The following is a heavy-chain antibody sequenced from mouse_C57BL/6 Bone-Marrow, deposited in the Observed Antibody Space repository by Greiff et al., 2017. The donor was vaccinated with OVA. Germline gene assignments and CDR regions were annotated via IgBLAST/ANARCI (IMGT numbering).Heavy chain of an antibody. CDR2: IDPSDSYT. J-gene: IGHJ3*01. CDR3: ARQGYLTWFAY. CDR1: GYTFTSYW. Sequence: QVQLQQPGAELVMPGASVKLSCKASGYTFTSYWMHWVKQRPGQGLEWIGEIDPSDSYTNYNQKFKGKSTLPVDKSSSTAYMQLSSLTSEDSAVYYCARQGYLTWFAYWGQGTLVTVSA. D-gene: IGHD5-1-1*01. V-gene: IGHV1-69*01.